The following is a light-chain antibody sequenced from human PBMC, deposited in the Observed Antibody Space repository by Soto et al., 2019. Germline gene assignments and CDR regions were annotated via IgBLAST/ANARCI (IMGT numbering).Light chain of an antibody. Sequence: DIQMTQSPSTLSGSVGDRVTITCLASQTISSWLAWYQQKPGKAPKLLIYTASSLHSGVPSRFSGSGSGTDFTLTISSLQPEDFATYYCQQSYGTPITFGQGTRLEIK. J-gene: IGKJ5*01. CDR2: TAS. V-gene: IGKV1-39*01. CDR3: QQSYGTPIT. CDR1: QTISSW.